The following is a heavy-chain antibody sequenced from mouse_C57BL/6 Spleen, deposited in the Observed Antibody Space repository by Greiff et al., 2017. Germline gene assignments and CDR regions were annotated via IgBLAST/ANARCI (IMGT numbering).Heavy chain of an antibody. CDR3: ARSLTTVVATGDYYAMDY. CDR2: IYPGDGDT. V-gene: IGHV1-80*01. CDR1: GYAFSSYW. J-gene: IGHJ4*01. Sequence: QVQLQQSGAELVKPGASVKISCKASGYAFSSYWMNWVKQRPGKGLEWIGQIYPGDGDTNYNGKFKGKATLTADKSSSTAYMQLSSLTSEDSAVYCCARSLTTVVATGDYYAMDYWGQGTSVTVSS. D-gene: IGHD1-1*01.